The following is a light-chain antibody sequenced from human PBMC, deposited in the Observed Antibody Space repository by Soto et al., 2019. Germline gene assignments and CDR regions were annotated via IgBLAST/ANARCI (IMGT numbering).Light chain of an antibody. CDR2: GAS. CDR3: QQYTNWPPWT. Sequence: VMTQSPLSLPVTPGEPATLSCRASQSVSSSYLAWYQQKPGQAPRLLIYGASTRAAGIPARFSGSGSGTEFTLTISSLQSEDFAVYYCQQYTNWPPWTFGRGTKVAIK. V-gene: IGKV3-15*01. J-gene: IGKJ1*01. CDR1: QSVSSSY.